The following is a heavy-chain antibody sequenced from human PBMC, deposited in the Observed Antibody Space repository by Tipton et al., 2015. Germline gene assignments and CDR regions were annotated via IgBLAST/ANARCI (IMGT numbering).Heavy chain of an antibody. J-gene: IGHJ4*02. Sequence: LRLSCDVSGYSISSGYYWGWIRQPPGKGLEWIGSIYHRGDTNYNPSLKSRVTISVDTSKNQFSLKLNSVTAADTAVYYCARGDWIIWGQGTLVTVSS. CDR2: IYHRGDT. CDR3: ARGDWII. D-gene: IGHD3/OR15-3a*01. V-gene: IGHV4-38-2*01. CDR1: GYSISSGYY.